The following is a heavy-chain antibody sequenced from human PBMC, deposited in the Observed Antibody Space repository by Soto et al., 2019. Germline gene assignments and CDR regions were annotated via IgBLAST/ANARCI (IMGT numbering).Heavy chain of an antibody. Sequence: QVQLVESGGGVVQPGRSLRLSCAASGFTFSSYGMHWVRQAPGKGLEWVAVIWYDGSNKYYADSVKGRFTISRDNSKNTLYLKMNSLRAEDTAVYYCARDPWYCSGGSCYSGGMDVWGQGNKVTVSS. J-gene: IGHJ6*02. CDR3: ARDPWYCSGGSCYSGGMDV. CDR1: GFTFSSYG. CDR2: IWYDGSNK. V-gene: IGHV3-33*01. D-gene: IGHD2-15*01.